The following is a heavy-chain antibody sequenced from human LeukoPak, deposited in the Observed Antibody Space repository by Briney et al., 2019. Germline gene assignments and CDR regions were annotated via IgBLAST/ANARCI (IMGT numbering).Heavy chain of an antibody. Sequence: GGSLRLSCAASGFTFSSYWMTWVRQAPGRGLEWVSAISPSGGTTYYADSVKGRFTISRDNSKNTLYLQMNSLRAEDTAVYYCAKAPIFGSGSYYNHVDYWGQGTLVTVSS. D-gene: IGHD3-10*01. CDR3: AKAPIFGSGSYYNHVDY. V-gene: IGHV3-23*01. CDR1: GFTFSSYW. J-gene: IGHJ4*02. CDR2: ISPSGGTT.